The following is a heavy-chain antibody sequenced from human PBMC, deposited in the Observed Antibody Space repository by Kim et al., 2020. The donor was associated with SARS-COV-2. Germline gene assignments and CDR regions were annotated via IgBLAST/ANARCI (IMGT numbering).Heavy chain of an antibody. CDR3: TRLARASSGGWFDP. V-gene: IGHV3-73*01. Sequence: AASVAGRFSISRDDSKNTAYMQMNSLKTEDTAVYYCTRLARASSGGWFDPWDQATLVTVSS. J-gene: IGHJ5*02. D-gene: IGHD3-22*01.